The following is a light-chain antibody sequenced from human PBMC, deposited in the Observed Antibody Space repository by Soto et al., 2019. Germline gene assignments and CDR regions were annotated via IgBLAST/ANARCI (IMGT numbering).Light chain of an antibody. CDR3: SSYTSSSTEV. CDR2: EVS. V-gene: IGLV2-14*01. J-gene: IGLJ1*01. CDR1: SSDVGGYNY. Sequence: QSALTQPASVSGSPGQSITISCTGTSSDVGGYNYVSWYQQHPGKAPKHMIYEVSNRPSGVSNRFTGSKSGNTASLTISGLHAEDEADYYCSSYTSSSTEVFGTGTKLTVL.